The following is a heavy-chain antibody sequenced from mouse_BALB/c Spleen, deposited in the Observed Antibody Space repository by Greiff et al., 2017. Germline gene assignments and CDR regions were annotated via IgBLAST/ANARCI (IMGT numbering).Heavy chain of an antibody. CDR2: ISSGSRTI. V-gene: IGHV5-17*02. CDR3: ARGYYGSSYWYFDV. Sequence: EVKLMESGGGLVQPGGSRKLSCAASGFTFSSFGMHWVRQAPEKGLEWVAYISSGSRTIYYADTVKGRFTISRDNPKNTLFLQMTSLRSEDTAMYYCARGYYGSSYWYFDVWGAGTTVTVSS. CDR1: GFTFSSFG. J-gene: IGHJ1*01. D-gene: IGHD1-1*01.